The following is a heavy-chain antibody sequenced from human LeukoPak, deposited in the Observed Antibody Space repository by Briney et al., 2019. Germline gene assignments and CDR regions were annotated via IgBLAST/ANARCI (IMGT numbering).Heavy chain of an antibody. V-gene: IGHV4-59*01. CDR1: GGSISSYY. J-gene: IGHJ2*01. Sequence: KASETLSLTCTVSGGSISSYYWSWIRQPPGKGLEWIGYIYYSGSTNYNPSLKSRVTISVDTSKNQFSLKLSSVTAADTAVYYCARGDATVHYWYFDLWGRGTLVTVSS. D-gene: IGHD4-17*01. CDR3: ARGDATVHYWYFDL. CDR2: IYYSGST.